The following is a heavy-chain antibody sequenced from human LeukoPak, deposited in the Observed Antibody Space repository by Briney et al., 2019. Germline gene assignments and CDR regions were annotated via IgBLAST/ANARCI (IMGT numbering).Heavy chain of an antibody. V-gene: IGHV4-4*07. J-gene: IGHJ5*02. D-gene: IGHD6-6*01. CDR3: ARASRIYSSSSKWFDP. CDR1: GGSISSYY. CDR2: IYTSGST. Sequence: SETLSLTCTVSGGSISSYYWSWIRQPAGKGLEWIGRIYTSGSTNYNPSLKSRVTISVDTSKNQFSLKLSSVTAADTAVYYCARASRIYSSSSKWFDPWGQGTLVTVSS.